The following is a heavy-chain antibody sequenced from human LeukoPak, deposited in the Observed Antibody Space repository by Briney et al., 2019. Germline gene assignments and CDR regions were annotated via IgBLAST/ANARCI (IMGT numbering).Heavy chain of an antibody. CDR2: ISYDGSNK. V-gene: IGHV3-30-3*01. Sequence: GGSLRLSCAASGFTFGSYAMHWVRQAPGKGLEWVAVISYDGSNKYYADSVKGRFTISRDNSKNTLYLQMNSLRAEDTAVYYCARVRAVDTPLDYWGQGTLVTVSS. J-gene: IGHJ4*02. D-gene: IGHD6-19*01. CDR1: GFTFGSYA. CDR3: ARVRAVDTPLDY.